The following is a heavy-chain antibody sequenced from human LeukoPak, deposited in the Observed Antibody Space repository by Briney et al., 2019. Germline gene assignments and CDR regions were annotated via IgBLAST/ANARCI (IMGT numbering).Heavy chain of an antibody. CDR3: GRGHWGLDY. V-gene: IGHV3-11*04. J-gene: IGHJ4*02. CDR2: ISNSGSSI. D-gene: IGHD7-27*01. CDR1: GFTFSDSH. Sequence: GGSLRLSCAVSGFTFSDSHMTWIRQAPGKGLEWVSYISNSGSSISYADSVKGRFTTSRDNARSSLYLQMNSLRAEDTAVYYCGRGHWGLDYWGQGALVTVSS.